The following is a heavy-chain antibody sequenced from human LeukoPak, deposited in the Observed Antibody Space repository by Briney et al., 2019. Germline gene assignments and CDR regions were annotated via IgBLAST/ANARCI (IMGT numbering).Heavy chain of an antibody. V-gene: IGHV4-34*01. CDR3: ARGPRHYGSGSRYYYYGMDV. CDR1: GGSFSGYY. Sequence: SETLSLTCAVYGGSFSGYYWSWIRQPPGKGLEWIGEINHSGSTNYNPSLKSRVTISVDTSKNQFSLKLSSVTAADTAVYHCARGPRHYGSGSRYYYYGMDVWGKGTTVTVSS. J-gene: IGHJ6*04. CDR2: INHSGST. D-gene: IGHD3-10*01.